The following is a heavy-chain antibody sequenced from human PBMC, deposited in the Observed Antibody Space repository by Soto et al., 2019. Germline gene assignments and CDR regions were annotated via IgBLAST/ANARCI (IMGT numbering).Heavy chain of an antibody. D-gene: IGHD2-15*01. Sequence: PGESLKISCKGSGYSFTSYWIGWVRQMPGKGLEWMGIIYPGDSDTRYSPSFQGQVTISADKSISTAYLQRSSLKASDTAMYYCASSLGFCSGGSCYSGAIHSWGQGIMVTVSS. J-gene: IGHJ3*02. CDR3: ASSLGFCSGGSCYSGAIHS. CDR1: GYSFTSYW. CDR2: IYPGDSDT. V-gene: IGHV5-51*01.